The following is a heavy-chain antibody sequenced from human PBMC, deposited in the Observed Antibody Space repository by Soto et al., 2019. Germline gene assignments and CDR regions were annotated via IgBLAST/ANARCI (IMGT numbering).Heavy chain of an antibody. J-gene: IGHJ4*02. D-gene: IGHD3-10*01. CDR2: IYSGGST. CDR3: ARRVRPTGVDY. Sequence: EVQLVESGGGLVQPGGSLRLSCSVSGFTVSNNYMSWVRQAPGKGLEWVSHIYSGGSTEYAVPVTGRFTISRDNSKNTVSLLMTSLRAEDTGVYYCARRVRPTGVDYWCPGTLVTVSS. CDR1: GFTVSNNY. V-gene: IGHV3-66*04.